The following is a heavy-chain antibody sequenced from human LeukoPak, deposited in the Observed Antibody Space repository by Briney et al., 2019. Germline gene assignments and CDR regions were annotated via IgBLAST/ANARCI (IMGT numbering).Heavy chain of an antibody. CDR2: IIPIFGTA. D-gene: IGHD1-14*01. CDR1: GGTFSSYA. Sequence: SVKVSCKASGGTFSSYAISWVRQAPGQGLEWMGGIIPIFGTANYAQKFQGRVTITADESTSTAYMELSSLGSEDTAVYYCARGDRETVNHPFDYWGQGTLVTVSS. V-gene: IGHV1-69*13. J-gene: IGHJ4*02. CDR3: ARGDRETVNHPFDY.